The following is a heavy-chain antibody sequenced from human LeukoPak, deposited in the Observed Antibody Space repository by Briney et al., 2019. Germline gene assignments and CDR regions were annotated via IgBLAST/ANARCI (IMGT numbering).Heavy chain of an antibody. Sequence: GGSLRLSCAASGFTFSSYAMRWVRQAPGKGLEWVSAISGSGASTYYADSVKGRFTISRDNSKNTLYVQMNSLRAEDTAVYYCAKSQFGGVFDGFDIWGQGTMVTVSS. V-gene: IGHV3-23*01. CDR3: AKSQFGGVFDGFDI. D-gene: IGHD3-16*01. CDR1: GFTFSSYA. J-gene: IGHJ3*02. CDR2: ISGSGAST.